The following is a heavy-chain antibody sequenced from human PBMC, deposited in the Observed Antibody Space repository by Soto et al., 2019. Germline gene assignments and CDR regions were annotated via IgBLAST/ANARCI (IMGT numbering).Heavy chain of an antibody. V-gene: IGHV3-74*01. Sequence: EVQLVESGGGLVQPGGSLRLSCAASGFTFSSYWMHWVRQAPGKGLVWVSRIDGPGTTTNYADSVKGRFTISRDNAKNTLYLQMNSLGAEDTAVYFCTRGPLYAGPDYWGQGALVTVFS. J-gene: IGHJ4*02. CDR3: TRGPLYAGPDY. D-gene: IGHD2-2*02. CDR2: IDGPGTTT. CDR1: GFTFSSYW.